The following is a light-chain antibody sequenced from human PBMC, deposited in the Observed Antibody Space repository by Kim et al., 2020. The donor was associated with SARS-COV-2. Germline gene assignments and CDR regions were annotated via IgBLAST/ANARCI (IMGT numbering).Light chain of an antibody. CDR2: QDD. Sequence: SYELSQPPSVSVSPGQTASIPCSGDKLGDRYISWYQQKSGQAPVVVIYQDDHRPSGIPERFTGSNSGDKATLTITGTQALDEADYYCQTWDNSAGVFGTGTKVTVL. V-gene: IGLV3-1*01. CDR3: QTWDNSAGV. CDR1: KLGDRY. J-gene: IGLJ1*01.